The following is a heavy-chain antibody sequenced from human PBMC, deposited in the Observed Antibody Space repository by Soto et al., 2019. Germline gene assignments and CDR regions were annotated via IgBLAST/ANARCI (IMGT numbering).Heavy chain of an antibody. V-gene: IGHV5-51*01. CDR2: IFPGDSDT. CDR3: AGGHPNYYYMDV. CDR1: GYSFTNYW. Sequence: GSLKISCKGSGYSFTNYWIGWVRQMPGKGLEWMGIIFPGDSDTRYSPSFQGQVTISADKSISTAYLQWSSLKASDNAMYDCAGGHPNYYYMDVAGKVTTVTV. D-gene: IGHD3-16*01. J-gene: IGHJ6*03.